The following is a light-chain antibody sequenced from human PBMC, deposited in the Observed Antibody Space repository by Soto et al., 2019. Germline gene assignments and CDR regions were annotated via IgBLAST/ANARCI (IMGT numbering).Light chain of an antibody. CDR1: SSDVGGYNY. Sequence: QSVLTQPRSVSGSPGQSVTISCTGSSSDVGGYNYVSWYQQHPGKAPKRMIYDVSKRPSGVPDRFSGPKSGNTASLTISGLQAEDEADYYCCSYAGGYSYVFGIGTKVTVL. CDR2: DVS. CDR3: CSYAGGYSYV. J-gene: IGLJ1*01. V-gene: IGLV2-11*01.